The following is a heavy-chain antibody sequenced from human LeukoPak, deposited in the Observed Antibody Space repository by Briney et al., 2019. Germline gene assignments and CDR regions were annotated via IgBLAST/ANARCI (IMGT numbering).Heavy chain of an antibody. D-gene: IGHD2-2*01. CDR3: ARGPWGVVVPVPKDSNVDY. J-gene: IGHJ4*02. CDR1: GFTVSSNS. V-gene: IGHV3-53*01. Sequence: QPGGSLRLSCTVSGFTVSSNSMSWVRQAPGKGLEWVSFIYSDNTHYSDSVKGRFTISRDNSKNTLYLQMNSLRAEDTAVYYCARGPWGVVVPVPKDSNVDYWGQGTLVTVSS. CDR2: IYSDNT.